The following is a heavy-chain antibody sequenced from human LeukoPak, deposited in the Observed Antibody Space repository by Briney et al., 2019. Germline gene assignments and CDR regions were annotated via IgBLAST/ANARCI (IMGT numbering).Heavy chain of an antibody. V-gene: IGHV4-39*01. CDR3: ARLRHTSDFFYGFDY. CDR2: IYYSGST. CDR1: GGSISNSGYY. Sequence: SETLSLTCTVSGGSISNSGYYWGWVRHPPGKGLEWIATIYYSGSTYYNPSLKSRVTISVDTSKNQFSLKLSSVTAADTAVYFCARLRHTSDFFYGFDYWGQGTLVTVSS. D-gene: IGHD3-22*01. J-gene: IGHJ4*02.